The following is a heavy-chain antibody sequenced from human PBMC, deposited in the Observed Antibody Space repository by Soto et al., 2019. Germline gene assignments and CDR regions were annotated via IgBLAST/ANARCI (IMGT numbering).Heavy chain of an antibody. D-gene: IGHD3-16*01. CDR1: GGSISSNSYY. CDR2: MYYSGAT. Sequence: QLQLQESGPGLVKPSETLSLACTVSGGSISSNSYYWDWIRQPPGKGLEWIGSMYYSGATYHNPSLQSRVTISVDTSKNQFSLHLSSVTAADTAVYYCARHAAYDSVWGKSDGSDYWVQGTLVTVSS. J-gene: IGHJ4*02. CDR3: ARHAAYDSVWGKSDGSDY. V-gene: IGHV4-39*01.